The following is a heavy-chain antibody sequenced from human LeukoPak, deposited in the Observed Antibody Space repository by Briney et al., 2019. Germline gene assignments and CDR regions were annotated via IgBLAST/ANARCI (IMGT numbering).Heavy chain of an antibody. Sequence: GESLKISCKGSGYSFTSYWIGWVRQMPGKGLEWMGIIYPGDSDTRYSPSFQGQVTISADKSISTAYLQWSSLKASDTAMYYCARHIVTAVRGVSDYYYYMDVWGKGTTVTVSS. D-gene: IGHD3-10*01. J-gene: IGHJ6*03. CDR3: ARHIVTAVRGVSDYYYYMDV. CDR1: GYSFTSYW. V-gene: IGHV5-51*01. CDR2: IYPGDSDT.